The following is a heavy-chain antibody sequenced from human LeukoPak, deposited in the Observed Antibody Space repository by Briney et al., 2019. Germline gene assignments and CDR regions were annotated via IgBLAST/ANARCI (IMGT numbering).Heavy chain of an antibody. D-gene: IGHD2/OR15-2a*01. CDR2: VSGRGYNT. V-gene: IGHV3-23*01. J-gene: IGHJ4*02. Sequence: GGSLRLSCAASGFTFSSYAMSWARQAPGKGLEWVSAVSGRGYNTYYADSVKGRFTVSRDNAKNSLCLQMNSLRAEATAVYYCARDFWATVHRGDYWGQGTLVTVSS. CDR3: ARDFWATVHRGDY. CDR1: GFTFSSYA.